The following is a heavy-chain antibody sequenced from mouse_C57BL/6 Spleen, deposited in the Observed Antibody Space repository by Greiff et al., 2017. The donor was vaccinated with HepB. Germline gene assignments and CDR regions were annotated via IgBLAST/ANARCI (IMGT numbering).Heavy chain of an antibody. CDR3: ASTNSWFAY. J-gene: IGHJ3*01. Sequence: QVHVKQSGPELVKPGASVKISCKASGYAFSSSWMNWVKQRPGKGLEWIGRIYPGDGDTNYNGKFKGKATLTADKSSSTAYMQLSSLTSEDSAVDFCASTNSWFAYWGQRTLVTVSA. CDR2: IYPGDGDT. D-gene: IGHD2-12*01. V-gene: IGHV1-82*01. CDR1: GYAFSSSW.